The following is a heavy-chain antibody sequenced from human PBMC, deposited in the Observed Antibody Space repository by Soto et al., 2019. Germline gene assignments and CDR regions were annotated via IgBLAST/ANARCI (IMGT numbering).Heavy chain of an antibody. CDR2: IYYSGST. CDR1: GGSISSYY. J-gene: IGHJ3*02. Sequence: QVQLQESGPGLVKPSETLSLTCTVSGGSISSYYWSWIRQPPGKGLEWIGYIYYSGSTNYNPSLERRVAIPVDTAKNQCSPELSSVTAADTAVYYCAREGYSGSWSAWGAFDIWGQGTMVTVSS. D-gene: IGHD6-13*01. V-gene: IGHV4-59*01. CDR3: AREGYSGSWSAWGAFDI.